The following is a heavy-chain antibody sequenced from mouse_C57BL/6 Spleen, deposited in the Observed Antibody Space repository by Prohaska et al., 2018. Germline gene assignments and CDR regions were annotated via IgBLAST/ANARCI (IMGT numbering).Heavy chain of an antibody. D-gene: IGHD1-1*01. V-gene: IGHV6-3*01. J-gene: IGHJ1*03. CDR1: GFTFSNYW. Sequence: EVKLEESGGGLVQPGGSMKLSCVASGFTFSNYWMNWVRQSPEKGLEWVAQIRLKSDNYATHYAESVKGRFTISRDDSKSSVYLQMNNLRAEDTGIYYCTLLRGGYFDVWGTGTTVTVSS. CDR3: TLLRGGYFDV. CDR2: IRLKSDNYAT.